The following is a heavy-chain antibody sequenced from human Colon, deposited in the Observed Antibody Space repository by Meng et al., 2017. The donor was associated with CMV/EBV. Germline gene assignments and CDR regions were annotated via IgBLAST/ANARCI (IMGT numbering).Heavy chain of an antibody. Sequence: GGSLRLSCAASGFTLRGYWMSWVRQAPGKGLEWVANVKQDGSERNYVDSVKGRFTISRDNAKNLLYLQMNSLRPEDTAVYYCAKDRTTLGYCSGGSCSGGPPDFWGHGTLVTSPQ. CDR1: GFTLRGYW. D-gene: IGHD2-15*01. CDR2: VKQDGSER. J-gene: IGHJ4*03. CDR3: AKDRTTLGYCSGGSCSGGPPDF. V-gene: IGHV3-7*01.